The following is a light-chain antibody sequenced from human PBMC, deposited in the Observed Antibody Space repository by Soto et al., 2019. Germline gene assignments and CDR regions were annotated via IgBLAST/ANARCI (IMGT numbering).Light chain of an antibody. J-gene: IGKJ1*01. CDR1: QSVSGNY. CDR2: GSS. Sequence: EVVLTQSPGTLSLSSGERATLSCRASQSVSGNYLVWYQQNPGQAPRLLIYGSSIRATGIPDRFSGSGSGTDFTLTISRLEPEDFAVYYCQQYAGSLSWTFGQGTKVDIK. CDR3: QQYAGSLSWT. V-gene: IGKV3-20*01.